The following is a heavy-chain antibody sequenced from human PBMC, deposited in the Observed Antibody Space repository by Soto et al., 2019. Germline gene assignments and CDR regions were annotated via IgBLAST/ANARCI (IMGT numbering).Heavy chain of an antibody. J-gene: IGHJ6*02. V-gene: IGHV4-4*07. D-gene: IGHD3-16*02. CDR2: IYTSGST. Sequence: SETLSLTCTVSGGSISSYCWSWIRQSAGKGLEWIGRIYTSGSTNYNPSLKSRVTMSVDTSKNQFSLKLSSVTAADTAVYYCARIKRGVSVTGGMDVWGQGTTVTVSS. CDR1: GGSISSYC. CDR3: ARIKRGVSVTGGMDV.